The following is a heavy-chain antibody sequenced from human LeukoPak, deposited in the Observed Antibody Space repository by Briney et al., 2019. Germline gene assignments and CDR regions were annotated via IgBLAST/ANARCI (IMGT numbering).Heavy chain of an antibody. D-gene: IGHD6-13*01. CDR2: ISYDGSNK. CDR3: ARAHTGIAGRRPDY. J-gene: IGHJ4*02. Sequence: PGGSLRLSCAASGFTFSSYAMHWVRQAPGKGLEWVAVISYDGSNKYYADSVKGRFTISRDNAKNSLYLQMNSLRAEDTAVYYCARAHTGIAGRRPDYWGQGTLVTVSS. V-gene: IGHV3-30-3*01. CDR1: GFTFSSYA.